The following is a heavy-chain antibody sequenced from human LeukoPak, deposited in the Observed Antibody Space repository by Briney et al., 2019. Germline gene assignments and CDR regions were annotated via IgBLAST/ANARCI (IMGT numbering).Heavy chain of an antibody. CDR1: GFIISNFP. D-gene: IGHD6-13*01. Sequence: GGSLRLSCAASGFIISNFPMHWVRQAPGRGLEWVAFISYDGSNKYYADSVKGRFTISRDSSKNTLYLQMNSLRPEDTAVYFCARDSPTAGYYFDYWGQGTLVTVSS. J-gene: IGHJ4*02. V-gene: IGHV3-30-3*01. CDR3: ARDSPTAGYYFDY. CDR2: ISYDGSNK.